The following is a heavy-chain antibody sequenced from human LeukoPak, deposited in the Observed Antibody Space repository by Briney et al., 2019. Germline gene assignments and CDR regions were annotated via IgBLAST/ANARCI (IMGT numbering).Heavy chain of an antibody. J-gene: IGHJ5*02. Sequence: PGGSLRLSCAASGFTFNTYAMTWVRQAPGKGLEWVSSITNSGASTYYADSVKGRFTISRDNSKNTLYLQMNSLRAEDTAVYYCAKSSGYYYDSTLFDPWGQGTLVTVSS. V-gene: IGHV3-23*01. CDR2: ITNSGAST. D-gene: IGHD3-22*01. CDR3: AKSSGYYYDSTLFDP. CDR1: GFTFNTYA.